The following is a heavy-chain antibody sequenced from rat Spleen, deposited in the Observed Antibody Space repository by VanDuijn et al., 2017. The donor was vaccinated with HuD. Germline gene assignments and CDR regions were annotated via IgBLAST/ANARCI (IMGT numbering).Heavy chain of an antibody. D-gene: IGHD1-10*01. CDR3: ARRRGQVYNNYFDY. Sequence: EVQLQESGPGLVKPSQSLSLTCSVTGYSIISSYRWSWIRKFPGNKMEWIGHISYSGSTSYNPSLKRRISITRDTSKNQFFLQLNSVTTEDTATYYCARRRGQVYNNYFDYWGQGVMVTVSS. CDR2: ISYSGST. V-gene: IGHV3-1*01. J-gene: IGHJ2*01. CDR1: GYSIISSY.